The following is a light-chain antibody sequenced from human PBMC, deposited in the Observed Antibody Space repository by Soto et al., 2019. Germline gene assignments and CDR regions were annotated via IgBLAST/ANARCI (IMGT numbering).Light chain of an antibody. CDR1: SSNIGNNY. Sequence: QAVVTQPPSVSAAPGQKVTISCSGSSSNIGNNYVSWYQQLPGTAPKLLIHDNNKRPSGIPDRFSGSKSGTSATLGITGLQTGDEADYYCGTWDSSLSAVLFGGGTKLTVL. CDR2: DNN. CDR3: GTWDSSLSAVL. V-gene: IGLV1-51*01. J-gene: IGLJ3*02.